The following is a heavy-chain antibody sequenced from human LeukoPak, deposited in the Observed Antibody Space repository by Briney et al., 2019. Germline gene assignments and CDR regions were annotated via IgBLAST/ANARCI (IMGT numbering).Heavy chain of an antibody. CDR3: ARVGYSYGYDGYFDY. V-gene: IGHV3-21*01. J-gene: IGHJ4*02. CDR2: ISSSSSYI. Sequence: GGSLRLSCAASGFTFSSYSMNWVRQAPGKGLEWVSSISSSSSYIYYADSVKGRFTISRDNAKNSLYLQMNSLRAEDTAVYYCARVGYSYGYDGYFDYWGQGTLVTVSS. CDR1: GFTFSSYS. D-gene: IGHD5-18*01.